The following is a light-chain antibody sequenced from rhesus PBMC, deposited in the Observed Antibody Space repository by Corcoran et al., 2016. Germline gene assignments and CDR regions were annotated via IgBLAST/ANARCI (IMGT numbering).Light chain of an antibody. CDR3: MKYTHIPLT. Sequence: DVVMTQSPLALPITPGQPASISCRSSQSLVHSNGNTYLSWFQQKPGQPPRLLIYKVSNRYSGVPDRFSGSGAGPDFTLKISRMEAEDVGVYYCMKYTHIPLTFGGGAKVEIK. V-gene: IGKV2-65*01. CDR1: QSLVHSNGNTY. J-gene: IGKJ4*01. CDR2: KVS.